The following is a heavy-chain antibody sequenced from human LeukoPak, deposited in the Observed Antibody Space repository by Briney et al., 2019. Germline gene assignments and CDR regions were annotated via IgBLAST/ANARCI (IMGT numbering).Heavy chain of an antibody. V-gene: IGHV3-53*01. D-gene: IGHD3-9*01. CDR3: AKDLLEERYFDWLTPGCRFDP. CDR1: GFTVSSNS. J-gene: IGHJ5*02. CDR2: IYSDNT. Sequence: PGGSLRLSCTVSGFTVSSNSMSWVRQAPGKGLEWVSFIYSDNTHYSDSVKGRFTISRDNSKNTLYLQMNSLRAEDTAVYYCAKDLLEERYFDWLTPGCRFDPWGQGTLVTVSS.